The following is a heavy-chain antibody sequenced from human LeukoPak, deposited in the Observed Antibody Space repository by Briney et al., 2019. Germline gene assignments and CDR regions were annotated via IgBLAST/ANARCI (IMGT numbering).Heavy chain of an antibody. Sequence: PSQTLSLTCTVSGGSISSGSYYWSWIRQPAGKGPEWIGRIYTSGSTNYNPSLKSRVTISVDTSKNQFSLKLSSVTAADTAVYYCAREGYSVYYYYYMDVWGKGTTVTVSS. CDR3: AREGYSVYYYYYMDV. D-gene: IGHD4-11*01. J-gene: IGHJ6*03. CDR1: GGSISSGSYY. CDR2: IYTSGST. V-gene: IGHV4-61*02.